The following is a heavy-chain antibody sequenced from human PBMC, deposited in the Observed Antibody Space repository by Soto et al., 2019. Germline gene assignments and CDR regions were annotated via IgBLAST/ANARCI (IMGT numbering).Heavy chain of an antibody. CDR1: GFTFSTYW. D-gene: IGHD6-13*01. CDR3: ARGAGGFDY. CDR2: ITSDGTIT. V-gene: IGHV3-74*01. Sequence: EVQLVESGGGLVQPGGSLRLSCAASGFTFSTYWMHWVRQAPGKGLVWVSHITSDGTITTYADSVKGRFTISRENAKNTLSLQMNSLRAEDTAVYYCARGAGGFDYWGQGTLVTVSS. J-gene: IGHJ4*02.